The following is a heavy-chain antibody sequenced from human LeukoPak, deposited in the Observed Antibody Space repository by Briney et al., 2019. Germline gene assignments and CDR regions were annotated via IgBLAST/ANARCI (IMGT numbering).Heavy chain of an antibody. D-gene: IGHD1-7*01. CDR2: IIPILGIA. Sequence: GASVKVSCKASGYTFTSYTISWVRQAPGQGLEWMGRIIPILGIANYAQKFQGRVTITADKSTSTAYMELSSLRSEDTAVYYCAGDQVTGTTFWFDPWGQGALVTVSS. CDR3: AGDQVTGTTFWFDP. J-gene: IGHJ5*02. V-gene: IGHV1-69*04. CDR1: GYTFTSYT.